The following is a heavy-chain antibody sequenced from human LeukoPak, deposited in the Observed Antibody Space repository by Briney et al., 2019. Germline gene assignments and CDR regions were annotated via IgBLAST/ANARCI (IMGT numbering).Heavy chain of an antibody. Sequence: SETLSLTCTVSGGSISSVDYYWSWIRQYPGKGLEWIGYINYRGSAYYNPSLKSRVTISVDTSKNQFSLKLTSVTAADTAVYYCARDTVPSDSFDIWGQGTMVTVSS. CDR1: GGSISSVDYY. V-gene: IGHV4-31*03. CDR3: ARDTVPSDSFDI. CDR2: INYRGSA. J-gene: IGHJ3*02.